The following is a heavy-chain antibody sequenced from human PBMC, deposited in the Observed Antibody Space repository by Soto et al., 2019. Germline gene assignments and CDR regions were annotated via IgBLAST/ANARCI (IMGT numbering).Heavy chain of an antibody. CDR3: ARDKYYYDSSSTRYYYGMDV. Sequence: ASVKVACKASGGTFSSYAISWVRQAPGQGLEWMGGIIPIFGTANYAQKFQGRVTITADESTSTAYMELSSLRSEDTAVYYCARDKYYYDSSSTRYYYGMDVWSQRTTVTVFS. D-gene: IGHD3-22*01. CDR1: GGTFSSYA. CDR2: IIPIFGTA. V-gene: IGHV1-69*13. J-gene: IGHJ6*02.